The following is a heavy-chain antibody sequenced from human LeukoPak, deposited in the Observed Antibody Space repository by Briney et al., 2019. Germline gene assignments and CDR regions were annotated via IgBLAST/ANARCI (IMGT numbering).Heavy chain of an antibody. D-gene: IGHD3-10*01. CDR2: IYHSGST. CDR1: GYSISSGYY. J-gene: IGHJ5*02. CDR3: ARDLPYGSGSPNWFDP. V-gene: IGHV4-38-2*02. Sequence: PSETLSLTCTVSGYSISSGYYWGWIRQPPGKGLEWIGSIYHSGSTYYNPSLKSRVTISVDTSKNQFSLKLSSVTAADTAVYYCARDLPYGSGSPNWFDPWGQGTLATVSS.